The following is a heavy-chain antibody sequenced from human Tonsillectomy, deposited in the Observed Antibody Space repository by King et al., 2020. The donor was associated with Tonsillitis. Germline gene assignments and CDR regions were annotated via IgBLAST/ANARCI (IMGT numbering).Heavy chain of an antibody. J-gene: IGHJ4*02. CDR3: ARSTLTWGYSNGLDY. CDR2: IDWDDDK. Sequence: VTLKESGPALVKPTQTLTLTCTFSGFSLTTNNMCVNWIRQPPGKALEWLARIDWDDDKYYTTSLETRLTISKDTSKNQVVLTMTNMDPVDTGTYFCARSTLTWGYSNGLDYWGQGTLVTVSS. D-gene: IGHD3-16*01. CDR1: GFSLTTNNMC. V-gene: IGHV2-70*11.